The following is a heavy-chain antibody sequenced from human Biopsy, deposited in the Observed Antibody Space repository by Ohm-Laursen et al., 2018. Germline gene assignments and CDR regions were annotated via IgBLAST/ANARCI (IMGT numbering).Heavy chain of an antibody. Sequence: AASVKVSCKASGYTFTSYYLHWVRQAPGQGLEWMGRINPNNDNTAYAQKFQGRITMTKDTSTSTVYMDLSSLTFDDSAVYYCARGSNDFGGLYFPRWGQGTLLTVSS. CDR2: INPNNDNT. J-gene: IGHJ4*02. D-gene: IGHD4-23*01. V-gene: IGHV1-46*01. CDR3: ARGSNDFGGLYFPR. CDR1: GYTFTSYY.